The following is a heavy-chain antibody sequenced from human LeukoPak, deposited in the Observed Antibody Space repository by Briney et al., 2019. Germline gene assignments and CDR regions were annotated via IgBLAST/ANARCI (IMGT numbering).Heavy chain of an antibody. CDR3: ARGVITGTPEYYYYMDV. V-gene: IGHV6-1*01. Sequence: SQTLSLTCAISGDSVSSNSAAWNWIRQSPSRGLEWLGRTYYRSKWYNDYAVSVKSRITINPDTSKNQFSLQLNSVTPEDTAVYYCARGVITGTPEYYYYMDVWGKGTTVTVSS. CDR1: GDSVSSNSAA. D-gene: IGHD1-20*01. CDR2: TYYRSKWYN. J-gene: IGHJ6*03.